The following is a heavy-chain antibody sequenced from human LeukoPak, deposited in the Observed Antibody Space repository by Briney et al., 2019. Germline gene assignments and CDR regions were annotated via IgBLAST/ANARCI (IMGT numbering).Heavy chain of an antibody. J-gene: IGHJ4*02. V-gene: IGHV1-69*13. CDR2: IIPIFGTA. D-gene: IGHD1-7*01. Sequence: ASVKVSCKASGGTFSSYAISRVRQAPGQGLEWMGGIIPIFGTANYAQKFQGRDTITADESTSTAYMELSSLRSEDTAVYYCARSLQTTLLDYWGQGTLVTVSS. CDR3: ARSLQTTLLDY. CDR1: GGTFSSYA.